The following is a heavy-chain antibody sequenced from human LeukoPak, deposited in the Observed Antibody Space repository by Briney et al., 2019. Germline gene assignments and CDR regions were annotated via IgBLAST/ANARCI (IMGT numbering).Heavy chain of an antibody. D-gene: IGHD3-10*01. Sequence: PSETLSLTCGVSGYSISSGYYWAWVRQPPGKGLEWIASIYHSGSTYYNPSLKSRVTISVDTSKNQFSLNFNSVTAANTAVYYCARVGSGSRQDYYYYGLDVWGKGTTVTVSS. CDR1: GYSISSGYY. J-gene: IGHJ6*04. CDR3: ARVGSGSRQDYYYYGLDV. CDR2: IYHSGST. V-gene: IGHV4-38-2*01.